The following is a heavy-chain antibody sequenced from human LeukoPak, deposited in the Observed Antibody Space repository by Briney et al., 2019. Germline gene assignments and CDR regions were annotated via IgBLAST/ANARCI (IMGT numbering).Heavy chain of an antibody. CDR2: INPNSGST. Sequence: ASVKVSCKTSGYTFTGYYMHWVRQAPGQGLEWMGWINPNSGSTNYGQKFQGRVTMTRDTSISTTYMELSRLTSDDTAVYYCVRYGTSEGFDPWGQGTLVTVSS. J-gene: IGHJ5*02. V-gene: IGHV1-2*02. D-gene: IGHD5-18*01. CDR3: VRYGTSEGFDP. CDR1: GYTFTGYY.